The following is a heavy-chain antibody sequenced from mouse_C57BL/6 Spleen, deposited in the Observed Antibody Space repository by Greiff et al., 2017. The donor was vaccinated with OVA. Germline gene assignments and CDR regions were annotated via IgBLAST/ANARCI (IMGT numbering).Heavy chain of an antibody. Sequence: QVQLQQPGAELVRPGSSVKLSCKASGYTFTSYWMHWVKQRPIQGLEWIGNIDPSVSETHYNQKFKDKATLTVDKSSSTAYMQLSSLTSEDSAVYYCARGSHYYGSSYGDYWGQGTTLTVSS. CDR3: ARGSHYYGSSYGDY. CDR1: GYTFTSYW. CDR2: IDPSVSET. J-gene: IGHJ2*01. D-gene: IGHD1-1*01. V-gene: IGHV1-52*01.